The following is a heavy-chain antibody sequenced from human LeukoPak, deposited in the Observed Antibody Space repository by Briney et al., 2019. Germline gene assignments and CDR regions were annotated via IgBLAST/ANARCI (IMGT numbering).Heavy chain of an antibody. D-gene: IGHD6-13*01. CDR3: ARAVYSSSWYDY. CDR2: INPNSGGT. J-gene: IGHJ4*02. CDR1: GYTFTGYY. V-gene: IGHV1-2*02. Sequence: ASGTVSCKASGYTFTGYYMHWVRQAPGQGLEWMGWINPNSGGTNYAQKFQGRVTMTRDTSISTAYMELSRLRSDDTAVYYCARAVYSSSWYDYWGQGTLVTVSS.